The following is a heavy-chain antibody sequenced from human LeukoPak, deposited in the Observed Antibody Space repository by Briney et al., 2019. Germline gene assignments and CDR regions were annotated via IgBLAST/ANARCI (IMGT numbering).Heavy chain of an antibody. J-gene: IGHJ4*02. CDR3: STLTSRGLSDS. Sequence: GGSLRLSCAASGFTFTNAWMNWVRQAPGKGLEWVGRIKSKADGETIDYAAPVKGRLTFSRDDSKNMLYLQMNSLKSEDTAVYYCSTLTSRGLSDSWGQGTLVTVSS. V-gene: IGHV3-15*07. CDR2: IKSKADGETI. D-gene: IGHD1-20*01. CDR1: GFTFTNAW.